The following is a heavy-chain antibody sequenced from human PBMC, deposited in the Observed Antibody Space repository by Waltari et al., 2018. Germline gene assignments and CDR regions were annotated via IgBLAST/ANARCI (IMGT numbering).Heavy chain of an antibody. CDR1: GFTFGTYY. Sequence: QVQLVESGGDLIRPGGSLRLSCAASGFTFGTYYCGWIRQAPGKGLEWIAYISASGSTIYYADSVKGRFTISRDNAKNSLYLQMSSLRAEDTAVYYCARDSQTAIAMERGAFDIWGQGTMVTVSS. CDR3: ARDSQTAIAMERGAFDI. D-gene: IGHD6-19*01. V-gene: IGHV3-11*01. CDR2: ISASGSTI. J-gene: IGHJ3*02.